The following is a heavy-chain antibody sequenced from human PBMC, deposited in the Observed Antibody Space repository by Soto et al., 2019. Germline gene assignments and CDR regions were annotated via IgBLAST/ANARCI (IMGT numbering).Heavy chain of an antibody. CDR3: AHRVLRTVFGLVTTTAIYFDF. V-gene: IGHV2-5*02. Sequence: QITLKESGPTVVKPTETLTLTCTFSGFSLTTSGVGVGWVRQSPGQAPEWLALIYWDDDKRYSTSLNSRLIITKDTYKNQGVLTMANVDPADTATYYCAHRVLRTVFGLVTTTAIYFDFWGPGTPVVVSS. CDR1: GFSLTTSGVG. J-gene: IGHJ4*02. D-gene: IGHD3-3*01. CDR2: IYWDDDK.